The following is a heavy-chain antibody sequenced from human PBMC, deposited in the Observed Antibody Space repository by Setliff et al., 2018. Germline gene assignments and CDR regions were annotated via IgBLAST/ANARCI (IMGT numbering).Heavy chain of an antibody. D-gene: IGHD5-18*01. J-gene: IGHJ4*02. V-gene: IGHV4-38-2*01. Sequence: LSLTCAVSGFSIISNYYWAWIRQPPGKGLEWIGSVLHSGRTPYNPSLKSRVTISADTSKNQFSLKLPSVTAADTAVYHCARLDTNTYATFDYWGQGTLVTVSS. CDR2: VLHSGRT. CDR1: GFSIISNYY. CDR3: ARLDTNTYATFDY.